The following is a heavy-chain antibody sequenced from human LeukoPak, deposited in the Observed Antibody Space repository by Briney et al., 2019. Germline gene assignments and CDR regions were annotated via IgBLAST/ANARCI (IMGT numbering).Heavy chain of an antibody. V-gene: IGHV3-23*01. CDR1: GFTFSSYA. CDR3: AKSCSGGSYYSDF. D-gene: IGHD2-15*01. CDR2: IGGSGGST. J-gene: IGHJ4*02. Sequence: GGSLRLSCAASGFTFSSYAMSWVRQAPGKGLAWVSTIGGSGGSTYYADSVKGRFSISRDNSKNTLYLQMNSLRAEDTAVYYCAKSCSGGSYYSDFWGQGTLVTVSS.